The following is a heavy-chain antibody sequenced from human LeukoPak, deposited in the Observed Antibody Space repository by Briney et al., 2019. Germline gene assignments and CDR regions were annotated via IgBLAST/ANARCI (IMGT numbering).Heavy chain of an antibody. D-gene: IGHD5-18*01. CDR1: GFTFSSYA. Sequence: GGSLRLSCAASGFTFSSYAMHWVRQAPGKGLEWVAVTSYDGSNKYYADSVEGRFTISRDNSKNTLYLQMNSLRAEDTAVYYCARDAAAYSYAFDYWGQGTLVTVSS. J-gene: IGHJ4*02. CDR2: TSYDGSNK. V-gene: IGHV3-30-3*01. CDR3: ARDAAAYSYAFDY.